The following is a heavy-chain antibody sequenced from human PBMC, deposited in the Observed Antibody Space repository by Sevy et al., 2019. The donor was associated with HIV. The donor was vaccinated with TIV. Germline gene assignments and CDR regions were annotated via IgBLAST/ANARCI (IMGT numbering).Heavy chain of an antibody. Sequence: GGSLRLSCAASGFSFRETWMSWVRQGPGKGLELVGRIKSKSDGGTTDYAAPVKGGDKISRDDSKTTLYLQMNSLKTEDTARYYCTTMAYHGGFDIWGQGTMVTVSS. CDR3: TTMAYHGGFDI. V-gene: IGHV3-15*01. CDR1: GFSFRETW. J-gene: IGHJ3*02. D-gene: IGHD3-16*01. CDR2: IKSKSDGGTT.